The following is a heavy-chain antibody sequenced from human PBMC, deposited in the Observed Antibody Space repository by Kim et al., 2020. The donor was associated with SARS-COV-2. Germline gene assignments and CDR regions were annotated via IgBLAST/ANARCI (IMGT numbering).Heavy chain of an antibody. V-gene: IGHV3-30*04. CDR3: ARETDGEGFDD. CDR1: GFTFSSYA. D-gene: IGHD4-17*01. CDR2: ISYDGSKK. J-gene: IGHJ4*02. Sequence: GGSLRLSCAASGFTFSSYAMNWVRQAPGKGLEWVSVISYDGSKKYYADSVKGRFTISRDNSKNSLYLQMNSLRAEDTAVYYCARETDGEGFDDWGQGTVVTVSS.